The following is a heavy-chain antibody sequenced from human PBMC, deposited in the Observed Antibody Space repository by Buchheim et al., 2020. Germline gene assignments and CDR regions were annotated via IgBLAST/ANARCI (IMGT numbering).Heavy chain of an antibody. V-gene: IGHV1-8*01. Sequence: QVQLVQSGAEVKKPGASVKVSCKASGYTFTSYDINWVRQAPGQGLEWIGWMNPNSGNTGYAQKFQGRVTMTRNTSISTAYMELSSLRSEDTAVYYCARGRWSGYYGYYYYYGMDVWGQGTT. CDR3: ARGRWSGYYGYYYYYGMDV. CDR2: MNPNSGNT. J-gene: IGHJ6*02. CDR1: GYTFTSYD. D-gene: IGHD3-3*01.